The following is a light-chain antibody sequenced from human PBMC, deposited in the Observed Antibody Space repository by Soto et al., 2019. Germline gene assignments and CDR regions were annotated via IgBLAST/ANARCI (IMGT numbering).Light chain of an antibody. Sequence: DIQMTQSPSTLSAFVGDRVTITCRASQSVSSSLAWYQQKPGKAPKLLIYDASTLESGVPSRFSGSGYGTEFTLTINSLQPGDFATYYCQQYESFSPYTFGQGTRXQIK. CDR1: QSVSSS. CDR3: QQYESFSPYT. V-gene: IGKV1-5*01. J-gene: IGKJ2*01. CDR2: DAS.